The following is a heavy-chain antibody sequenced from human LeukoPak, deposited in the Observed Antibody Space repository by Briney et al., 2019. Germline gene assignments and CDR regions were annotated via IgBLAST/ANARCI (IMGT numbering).Heavy chain of an antibody. CDR1: GFTFSSYA. CDR3: AREATYNWNDPWSYGMDV. D-gene: IGHD1-20*01. J-gene: IGHJ6*02. V-gene: IGHV3-23*01. CDR2: ISGSGGSI. Sequence: TGGSLRLSCAASGFTFSSYAMSWVRQAPGKGLEWVAGISGSGGSIYHADSVKGRFTISRDNSKNTLFLQMNSLRAEDTAVYYCAREATYNWNDPWSYGMDVWGQGTTVTVSS.